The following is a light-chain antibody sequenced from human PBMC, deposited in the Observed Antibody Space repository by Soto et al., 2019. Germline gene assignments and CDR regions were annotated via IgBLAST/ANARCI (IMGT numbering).Light chain of an antibody. CDR2: EFS. J-gene: IGLJ2*01. Sequence: QSALTQPASVSGSPGQSITISCTGTSSDVGGYNYVSWYQQHPGKAPKLLIYEFSNRPSGVSNRFSGSKSGNTASLTISGLQAEDEADYYCSSYTSSSTLVVFGGGTKVTVL. CDR3: SSYTSSSTLVV. V-gene: IGLV2-14*01. CDR1: SSDVGGYNY.